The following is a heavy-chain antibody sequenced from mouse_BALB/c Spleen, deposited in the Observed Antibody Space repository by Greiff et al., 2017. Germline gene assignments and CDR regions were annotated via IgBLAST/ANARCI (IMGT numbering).Heavy chain of an antibody. D-gene: IGHD1-1*01. V-gene: IGHV5-6-3*01. Sequence: EVKVVESGGGLVQPGGSLKLSCAASGFTFSSYGMSWVRQTPDKRLELVATINSNGGSTYYPDSVKGRFTISRDNAKNTLYLQMSSLKSEDTAMYYCARVYYGSTYYFDYWGQGTTLTVSS. J-gene: IGHJ2*01. CDR3: ARVYYGSTYYFDY. CDR1: GFTFSSYG. CDR2: INSNGGST.